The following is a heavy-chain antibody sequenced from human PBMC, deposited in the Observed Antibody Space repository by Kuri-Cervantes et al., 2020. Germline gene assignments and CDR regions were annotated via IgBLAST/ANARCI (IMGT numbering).Heavy chain of an antibody. Sequence: GSLRLSCTVSGGSISSFYWSWIRQPPGKGLEWIGYIYYSGSTNYNPSLKSRVTISVDTSKNQFSLKLSSVTAADTAVYYCARGRRWSDTFDIWGQGTLVTVSS. CDR3: ARGRRWSDTFDI. V-gene: IGHV4-59*12. CDR2: IYYSGST. D-gene: IGHD3-9*01. J-gene: IGHJ4*02. CDR1: GGSISSFY.